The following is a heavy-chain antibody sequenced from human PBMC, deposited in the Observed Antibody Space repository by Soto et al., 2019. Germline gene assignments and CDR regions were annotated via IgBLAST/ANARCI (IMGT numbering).Heavy chain of an antibody. CDR2: ISAYNGNT. CDR1: GYTFTSYG. V-gene: IGHV1-18*01. Sequence: QVQLVQSGAEVKKPGASVKVSCKASGYTFTSYGISWVRQVPGQGLEWMGWISAYNGNTNYAQKLQGRVTMTTDTSTSTAYMELRSLRSDDTAVYYCGGSGLSSSWLFMADYWGQGTLVTVSS. CDR3: GGSGLSSSWLFMADY. D-gene: IGHD6-13*01. J-gene: IGHJ4*02.